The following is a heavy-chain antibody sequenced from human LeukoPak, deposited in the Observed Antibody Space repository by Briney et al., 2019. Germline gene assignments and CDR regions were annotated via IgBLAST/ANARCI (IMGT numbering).Heavy chain of an antibody. V-gene: IGHV4-39*07. CDR2: IYYSGST. Sequence: TSETLSLTCTVSGGSISSSSYYWGWIRQPPGKGLEWIGSIYYSGSTCYNPSLKSRVTISVDTSKNQFSLKLSSVTAADTAVYYCARGEHGSYDYVWGSYPLGSYYYYMDVWGKGTTVTVSS. J-gene: IGHJ6*03. D-gene: IGHD3-16*02. CDR3: ARGEHGSYDYVWGSYPLGSYYYYMDV. CDR1: GGSISSSSYY.